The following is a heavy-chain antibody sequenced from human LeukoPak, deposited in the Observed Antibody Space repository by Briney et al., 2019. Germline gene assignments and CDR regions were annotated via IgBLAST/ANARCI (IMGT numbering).Heavy chain of an antibody. Sequence: GGSLRLSCATSGFNFDRYTIHWVRQAPGKGLEWVSLAGWAGGTTFYSDSVRGRFTISRDSGRKSVYLQMNSLTTDDTAFYFCAKELDTMFFDYWGQGALDTVSS. CDR1: GFNFDRYT. J-gene: IGHJ4*02. CDR3: AKELDTMFFDY. D-gene: IGHD3-10*02. V-gene: IGHV3-43*01. CDR2: AGWAGGTT.